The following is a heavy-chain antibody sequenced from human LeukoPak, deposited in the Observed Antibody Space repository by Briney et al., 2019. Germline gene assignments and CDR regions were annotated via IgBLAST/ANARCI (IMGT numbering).Heavy chain of an antibody. V-gene: IGHV3-30*18. Sequence: GGSLRLSCAASGFTFSGYGMHWVRQAPGKGLEWVAVISYDGSNKYYADSVKGRFTISRDNSKNTLYLQMNSLRAEDTAVYYCVKGGASGWLFDYWGQGTLVTVSS. D-gene: IGHD6-19*01. CDR3: VKGGASGWLFDY. J-gene: IGHJ4*02. CDR1: GFTFSGYG. CDR2: ISYDGSNK.